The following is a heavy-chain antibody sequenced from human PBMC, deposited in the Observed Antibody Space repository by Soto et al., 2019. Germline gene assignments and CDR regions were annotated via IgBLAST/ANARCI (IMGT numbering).Heavy chain of an antibody. J-gene: IGHJ4*02. CDR1: GFTFSGSV. V-gene: IGHV3-73*01. CDR3: TTYGNSSKGFDY. D-gene: IGHD6-6*01. Sequence: EVQLVESGGGLVHPGVSLKLSCAVSGFTFSGSVMHWVRQAPGKGLEWLGRIRSRDSDYATSYAESVKGRVTISRDDSKNTAYLQVTSLKIEDTTLYYCTTYGNSSKGFDYWGQGTLVTVSS. CDR2: IRSRDSDYAT.